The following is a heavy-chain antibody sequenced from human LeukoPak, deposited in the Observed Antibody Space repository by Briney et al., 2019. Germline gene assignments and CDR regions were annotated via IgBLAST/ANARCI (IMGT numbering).Heavy chain of an antibody. J-gene: IGHJ5*02. Sequence: ASVKVSCKSSGYTFTNYGVIWVRQAPGQGLEWMGWISAYNGKTNYAQNLQGRVTMTTDTSTTTAYMELRSLNSDDTDVYYCARWGRGFDDWFDPWGQGTLVTVSS. V-gene: IGHV1-18*01. CDR2: ISAYNGKT. CDR1: GYTFTNYG. D-gene: IGHD3-9*01. CDR3: ARWGRGFDDWFDP.